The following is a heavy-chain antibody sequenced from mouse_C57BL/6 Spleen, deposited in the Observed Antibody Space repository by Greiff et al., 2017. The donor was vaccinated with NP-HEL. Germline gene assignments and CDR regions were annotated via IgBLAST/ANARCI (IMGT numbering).Heavy chain of an antibody. CDR2: ISDGGSYT. D-gene: IGHD3-1*01. CDR1: GFTFSSYA. V-gene: IGHV5-4*01. Sequence: DVQLVESGGGLVKPGGSLKLSCAASGFTFSSYAMSWVRQTPEKRLEWVATISDGGSYTYYPDNVKGRFTISRDNAKNNLYLQMSHLKSEDTAMYYWARDGDSDGSKAMDYWGQGTSVTVAS. J-gene: IGHJ4*01. CDR3: ARDGDSDGSKAMDY.